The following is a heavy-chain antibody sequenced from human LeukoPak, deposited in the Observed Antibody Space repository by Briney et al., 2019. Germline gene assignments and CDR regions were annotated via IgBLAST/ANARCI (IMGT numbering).Heavy chain of an antibody. Sequence: SETLSLTCTVSGGFISSSSYYWGWIRQPPGKGLEWIGSIYYSGSTYYNPSLKSRVTISVDTSKNQFSLKLSSVTAADTAVYYCAMPLGYCSSTSCPISAFDIWGQGTTVTVSS. D-gene: IGHD2-2*01. CDR3: AMPLGYCSSTSCPISAFDI. CDR2: IYYSGST. J-gene: IGHJ3*02. CDR1: GGFISSSSYY. V-gene: IGHV4-39*01.